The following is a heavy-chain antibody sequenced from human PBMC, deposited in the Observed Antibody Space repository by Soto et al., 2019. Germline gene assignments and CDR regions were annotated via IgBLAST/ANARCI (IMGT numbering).Heavy chain of an antibody. Sequence: GGSLRLSCAASGFTFSSYWMSWVRQAPGKGLEWVANIKQDGSEKYWADSVKGRFTISRDNAKNSVYLQMNSLRAEDTAVYYCAREKYSSNWYAVYFDCWGQGALVTVSS. D-gene: IGHD6-13*01. V-gene: IGHV3-7*01. CDR3: AREKYSSNWYAVYFDC. CDR2: IKQDGSEK. CDR1: GFTFSSYW. J-gene: IGHJ4*02.